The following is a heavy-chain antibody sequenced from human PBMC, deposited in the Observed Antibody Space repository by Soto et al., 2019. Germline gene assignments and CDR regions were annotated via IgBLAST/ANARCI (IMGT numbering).Heavy chain of an antibody. Sequence: ASVKVSCKASGYTFTSYGISWVRQAPGQGLEWMGWISAYNGNTNYAQKLQGRVTMTTDTSTSTAYMELRSLRSDDTAVYYCARDPNYDFWSGHNWFDPWGQGTLVTVSS. CDR2: ISAYNGNT. V-gene: IGHV1-18*01. CDR1: GYTFTSYG. CDR3: ARDPNYDFWSGHNWFDP. D-gene: IGHD3-3*01. J-gene: IGHJ5*02.